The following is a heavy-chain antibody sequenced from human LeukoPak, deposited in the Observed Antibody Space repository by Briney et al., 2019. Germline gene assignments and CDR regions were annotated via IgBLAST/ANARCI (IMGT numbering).Heavy chain of an antibody. J-gene: IGHJ6*03. CDR1: GYTFTSYD. D-gene: IGHD6-19*01. CDR2: MNPNSGNT. V-gene: IGHV1-8*03. CDR3: ARGRKSSSGWGGKRYYYYMDV. Sequence: ASVKVSCKASGYTFTSYDINWVRQATGQGLEWMGWMNPNSGNTGYAQKFQGGVTITRNTSISTAYMELSSLRSEDTAVYYCARGRKSSSGWGGKRYYYYMDVWGKGTTVTVSS.